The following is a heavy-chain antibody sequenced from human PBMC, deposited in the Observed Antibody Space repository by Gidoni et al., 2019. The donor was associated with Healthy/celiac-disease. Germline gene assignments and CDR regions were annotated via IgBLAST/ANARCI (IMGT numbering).Heavy chain of an antibody. V-gene: IGHV3-74*01. CDR3: ARDGWTDAFDI. CDR1: GFTFSSSW. CDR2: INSDGSST. J-gene: IGHJ3*02. D-gene: IGHD2-15*01. Sequence: EVQLVESGGGLVQPGGSLRLSCAASGFTFSSSWMHWVRQAPGKGLVWGSRINSDGSSTSYADSVKGRFTISRDNAKNTLYLQMNSLRAEDTAVYYCARDGWTDAFDIWGQGTMVTVSS.